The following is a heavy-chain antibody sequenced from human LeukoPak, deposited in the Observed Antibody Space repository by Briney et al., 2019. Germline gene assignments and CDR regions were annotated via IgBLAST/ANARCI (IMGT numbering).Heavy chain of an antibody. J-gene: IGHJ4*02. CDR1: GFTFSSYA. D-gene: IGHD3-16*02. V-gene: IGHV3-23*01. Sequence: PGGSLRLSCAASGFTFSSYAMSWVRQAPGKGLEWVSAISGSGGSTYYADSVKGRFTISRDNSKNTLNLQMNSLRAEDTAVYYCATEWGNYDYVWGSYRPYYFDYWGQGTLVTVSS. CDR2: ISGSGGST. CDR3: ATEWGNYDYVWGSYRPYYFDY.